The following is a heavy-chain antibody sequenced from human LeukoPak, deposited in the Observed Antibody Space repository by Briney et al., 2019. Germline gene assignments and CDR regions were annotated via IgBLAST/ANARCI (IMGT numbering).Heavy chain of an antibody. J-gene: IGHJ5*02. V-gene: IGHV3-23*01. Sequence: GGSLRLSCAASGFTFSSYAMSWVRQAPGKGLEWVSTISGSGGSTYYADSVKGRFTISRDNSKNTLYLQMNSLRAEDTAVYYCAKGTLVRGVIDWFDPWGQGTLVTVSS. CDR1: GFTFSSYA. CDR3: AKGTLVRGVIDWFDP. CDR2: ISGSGGST. D-gene: IGHD3-10*01.